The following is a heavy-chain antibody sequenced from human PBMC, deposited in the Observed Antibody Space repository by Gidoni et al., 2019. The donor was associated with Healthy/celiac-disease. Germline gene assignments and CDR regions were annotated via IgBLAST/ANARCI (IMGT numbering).Heavy chain of an antibody. D-gene: IGHD5-18*01. CDR1: GYTFTDYY. J-gene: IGHJ3*02. V-gene: IGHV1-69-2*01. CDR3: ATGGLTAKRGYSYQGDAFDI. Sequence: EVQLVQSGAEVKKPGATVKISCKVSGYTFTDYYMHWVQQAPGKGLEWMGLVDPEDGETIYAEKFQGRVTITADTSTDTAYMELSSLRSEDTAVYYCATGGLTAKRGYSYQGDAFDIWGQGIMVTVSS. CDR2: VDPEDGET.